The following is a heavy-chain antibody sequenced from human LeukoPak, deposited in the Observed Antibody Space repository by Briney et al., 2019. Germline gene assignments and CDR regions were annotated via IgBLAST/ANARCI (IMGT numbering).Heavy chain of an antibody. D-gene: IGHD3-10*01. J-gene: IGHJ3*02. V-gene: IGHV1-69*05. CDR1: GGTFSRYA. Sequence: GASVKVSCKASGGTFSRYAISWVRQAPGQGLEWMGRIIPIFGTANYAQKFQGRVTVTTDESTSTAYMELSSLRSEDTAVYYCARDQGAYYYGSGSSLYIWGQGTMVTVSS. CDR3: ARDQGAYYYGSGSSLYI. CDR2: IIPIFGTA.